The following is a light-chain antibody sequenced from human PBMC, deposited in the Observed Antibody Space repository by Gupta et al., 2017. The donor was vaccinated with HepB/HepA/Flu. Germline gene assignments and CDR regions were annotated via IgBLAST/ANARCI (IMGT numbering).Light chain of an antibody. V-gene: IGLV2-18*02. CDR2: EVN. Sequence: QSALTQPPSVSGSPGHSVTISCTVTSSDIGSYNRVSWCQQPPGTAPTLIIYEVNNRPSGVPDRFSGSKSGNTAFLTISGLQAEDEGDYYCTSFTSSNTWVFGGGTSLTVL. CDR1: SSDIGSYNR. J-gene: IGLJ3*02. CDR3: TSFTSSNTWV.